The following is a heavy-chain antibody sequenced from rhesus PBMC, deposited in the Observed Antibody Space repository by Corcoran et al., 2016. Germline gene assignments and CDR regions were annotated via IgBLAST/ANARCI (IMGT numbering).Heavy chain of an antibody. J-gene: IGHJ4*01. CDR1: GASTRTYW. CDR2: IKGNSGST. V-gene: IGHV4-80*01. D-gene: IGHD6-37*01. Sequence: QVQLQESGPGLGKPSETLSLTCAGSGASTRTYWWNWIRQPPGTGLEWLGEIKGNSGSTNYNPSLKSRVTISNDASKNQFSLKLSSVTTADTAVYYCARDGGGGWSGEDYWGQGVLVTVSS. CDR3: ARDGGGGWSGEDY.